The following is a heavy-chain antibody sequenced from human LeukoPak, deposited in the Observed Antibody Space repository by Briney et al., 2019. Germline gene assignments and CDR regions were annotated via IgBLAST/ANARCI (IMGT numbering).Heavy chain of an antibody. D-gene: IGHD6-13*01. CDR1: VFTVSSNY. J-gene: IGHJ4*02. Sequence: GGSLRLSCAASVFTVSSNYMSWVRQAPGKGLEWVSVIYSCGSTYYADSVEGRFTISRDNSKNTLYLQMNSLRSEDTAVYYCARGWRDSSSWSLFDYWGEGTLVTVSS. V-gene: IGHV3-53*05. CDR2: IYSCGST. CDR3: ARGWRDSSSWSLFDY.